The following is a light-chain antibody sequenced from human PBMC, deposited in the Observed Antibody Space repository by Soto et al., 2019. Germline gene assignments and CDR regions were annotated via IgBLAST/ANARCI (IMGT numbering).Light chain of an antibody. CDR3: QQYGDWPAT. V-gene: IGKV3-15*01. CDR1: QSVNIN. J-gene: IGKJ1*01. CDR2: EAS. Sequence: EVVMTQSPATLSVTPGESANLSCWASQSVNINLAWYYQKPGQAPRLLISEASTRATGIPARFSGGGSGTKFTLTISSLQSEDFAVYYCQQYGDWPATFGQGTKVDI.